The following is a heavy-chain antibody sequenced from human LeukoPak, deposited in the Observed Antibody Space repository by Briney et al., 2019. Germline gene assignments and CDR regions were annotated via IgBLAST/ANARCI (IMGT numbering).Heavy chain of an antibody. V-gene: IGHV4-59*01. CDR2: IYYSGST. CDR1: GGSISSYY. Sequence: SETLSLTCTVSGGSISSYYWSWIRQPPGKGLEWIGFIYYSGSTNYSPSLKSRVTISVDTSKNQFSLKVTSVTAADTATYYCARYSELSETRWFDPWGQGTLVTVSS. J-gene: IGHJ5*02. D-gene: IGHD1-26*01. CDR3: ARYSELSETRWFDP.